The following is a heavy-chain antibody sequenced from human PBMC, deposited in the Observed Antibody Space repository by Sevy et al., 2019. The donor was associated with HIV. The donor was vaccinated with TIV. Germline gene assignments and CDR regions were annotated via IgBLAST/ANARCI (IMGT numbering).Heavy chain of an antibody. CDR3: AKGAYYDFWSCYYFPIDAFDI. D-gene: IGHD3-3*01. Sequence: GGSLRLSCAASGFTFSSYAMSWVRQAPGKGLEWVSAISGSGGSTYYADSVKGRFTISRDNSKNTLYLQMNSLRAEDTAVYYCAKGAYYDFWSCYYFPIDAFDIWGQGTMVTVSS. CDR2: ISGSGGST. V-gene: IGHV3-23*01. J-gene: IGHJ3*02. CDR1: GFTFSSYA.